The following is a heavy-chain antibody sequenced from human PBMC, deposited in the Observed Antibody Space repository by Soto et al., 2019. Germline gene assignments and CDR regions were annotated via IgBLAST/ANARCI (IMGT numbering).Heavy chain of an antibody. Sequence: GGSLRLSCAASEFDFSDFAMSWVRQAPGKGLEWVSAISGGGGTTYYTESVKGRFTISRDTSKNTVFLQMNSLRVDDTALYFCAKSYSSNWYDYFDNWGQGALVTVSS. CDR2: ISGGGGTT. D-gene: IGHD6-13*01. CDR3: AKSYSSNWYDYFDN. CDR1: EFDFSDFA. J-gene: IGHJ4*02. V-gene: IGHV3-23*01.